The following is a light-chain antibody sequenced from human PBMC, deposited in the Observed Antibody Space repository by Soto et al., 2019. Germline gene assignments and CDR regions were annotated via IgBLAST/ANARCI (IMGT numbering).Light chain of an antibody. CDR2: QDS. CDR1: KLGDKY. J-gene: IGLJ1*01. Sequence: SYELTQPPSVSVSPGQTASITCSGDKLGDKYACWYQQKPGQSPVLVIYQDSKRPSGIPERFSGSNSGNTATLTISGTQAMDEADYYCQAWDSSTEVFGTGTLLTVL. CDR3: QAWDSSTEV. V-gene: IGLV3-1*01.